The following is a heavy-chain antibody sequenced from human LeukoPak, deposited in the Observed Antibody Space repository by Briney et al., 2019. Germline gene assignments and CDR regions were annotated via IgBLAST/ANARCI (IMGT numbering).Heavy chain of an antibody. CDR2: TYYRSKWYN. CDR3: AREDLYIAARGPYYYYYGMDV. D-gene: IGHD6-6*01. V-gene: IGHV6-1*01. J-gene: IGHJ6*02. Sequence: SQTLSLTCVISGDSVSSNSAAWNWIRQSPSRGLEWLGRTYYRSKWYNDYAVSVKSRITINPDTSKNQFSLQLNSVTPEDTAVYYCAREDLYIAARGPYYYYYGMDVWGQGTTVTVSS. CDR1: GDSVSSNSAA.